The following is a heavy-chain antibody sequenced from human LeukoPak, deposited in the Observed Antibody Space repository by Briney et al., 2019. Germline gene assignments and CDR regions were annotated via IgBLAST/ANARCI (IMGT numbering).Heavy chain of an antibody. CDR3: ARDEGSSSGDYFDY. D-gene: IGHD6-6*01. J-gene: IGHJ4*02. CDR1: GYTFTSYA. CDR2: INAGNGNT. Sequence: ASVKVSCKASGYTFTSYAMHWVRQAPGQRLEWMGWINAGNGNTKYSQKFQGRVTITRDTSASTAYMDLSRLRSDDTAVYYCARDEGSSSGDYFDYWGQGTLVTVSS. V-gene: IGHV1-3*01.